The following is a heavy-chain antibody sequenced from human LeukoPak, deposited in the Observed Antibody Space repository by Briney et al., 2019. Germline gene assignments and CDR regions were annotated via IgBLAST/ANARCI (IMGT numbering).Heavy chain of an antibody. CDR3: AKSPGLSRQGVEY. CDR2: ISGSGGST. Sequence: GGSLRLSCAASGFTFSSYAMSWVRQAPVKGLEWVSGISGSGGSTYYADSVKGRFIISRDISKNTLYLQMNSLRAEDTAVYYCAKSPGLSRQGVEYWGQGTLVTVSP. J-gene: IGHJ4*02. CDR1: GFTFSSYA. D-gene: IGHD6-19*01. V-gene: IGHV3-23*01.